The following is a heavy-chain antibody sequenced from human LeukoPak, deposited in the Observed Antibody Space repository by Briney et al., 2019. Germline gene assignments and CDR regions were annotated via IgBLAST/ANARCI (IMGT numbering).Heavy chain of an antibody. CDR2: ISYDGSNK. D-gene: IGHD3-22*01. Sequence: GGSLRLSCAASEFTFSTYAMHWVRQAPGKGLEWVAVISYDGSNKYYADSVKGRFTISRDNAKNSLYLQMNSLRAEDTAVYYCAREGNYYDSSGYRTISFDYWGQGTLVTVSS. CDR1: EFTFSTYA. V-gene: IGHV3-30-3*01. J-gene: IGHJ4*02. CDR3: AREGNYYDSSGYRTISFDY.